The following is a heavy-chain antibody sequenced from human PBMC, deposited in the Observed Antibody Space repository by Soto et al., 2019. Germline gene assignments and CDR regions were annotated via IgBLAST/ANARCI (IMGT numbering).Heavy chain of an antibody. D-gene: IGHD3-9*01. J-gene: IGHJ5*02. CDR1: GGSISSYY. Sequence: SETLSLTCTVSGGSISSYYWSWIRQPPGKGLEWIGYIYYSGSTNYNPSLKSRVTISVDTSKNQFSLKLSSVTAADTAVYYCARVYDILTPQNWFDPWGQGTLVTVS. CDR2: IYYSGST. V-gene: IGHV4-59*01. CDR3: ARVYDILTPQNWFDP.